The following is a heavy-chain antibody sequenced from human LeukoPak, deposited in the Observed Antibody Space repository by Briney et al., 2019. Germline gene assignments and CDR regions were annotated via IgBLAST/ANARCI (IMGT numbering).Heavy chain of an antibody. CDR2: IYSGGST. V-gene: IGHV3-66*02. CDR3: ARDLGGYFDY. CDR1: GFTFSDYY. J-gene: IGHJ4*02. Sequence: PGGSLRLSCAASGFTFSDYYMSWIRQAPGKGLEWVSVIYSGGSTYYADSVKGRFTISRDNFKNTLYLQMNSLRAEDTAVYYCARDLGGYFDYWGQGTLVTVSS. D-gene: IGHD1-26*01.